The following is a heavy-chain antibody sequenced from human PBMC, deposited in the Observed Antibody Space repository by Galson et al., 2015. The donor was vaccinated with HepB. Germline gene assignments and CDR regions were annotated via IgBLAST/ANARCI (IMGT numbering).Heavy chain of an antibody. CDR2: ISHTGGT. J-gene: IGHJ5*02. V-gene: IGHV4-31*03. D-gene: IGHD2/OR15-2a*01. CDR1: GYAISSGGFY. CDR3: ARTEEPTTLRGGGLLFDP. Sequence: TLSLTCTVSGYAISSGGFYWRWIRQRPGQGLEWLGYISHTGGTYYNPSLGGRLTLSVDRWKNQFPLRLKSLTAADTAIYYFARTEEPTTLRGGGLLFDPWGQGTLVIVSS.